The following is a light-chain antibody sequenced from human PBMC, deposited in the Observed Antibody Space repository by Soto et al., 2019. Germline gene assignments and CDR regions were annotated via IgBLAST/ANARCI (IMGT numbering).Light chain of an antibody. J-gene: IGKJ1*01. Sequence: EIVLTQSPGTLSFSPGERATLYCGASQSVSSSYLAWYQQKPGQAPRLLLYGASSRATGIPDRFSGSGSGTDFSLTIRRLEPEDFAVYYCQQYGSSYPWTFGQGTKVEIK. V-gene: IGKV3-20*01. CDR2: GAS. CDR3: QQYGSSYPWT. CDR1: QSVSSSY.